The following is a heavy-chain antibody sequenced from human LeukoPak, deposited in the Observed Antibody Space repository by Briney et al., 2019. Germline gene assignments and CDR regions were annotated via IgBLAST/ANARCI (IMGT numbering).Heavy chain of an antibody. V-gene: IGHV3-23*01. D-gene: IGHD2-15*01. J-gene: IGHJ4*02. CDR1: GFTFSSYG. CDR3: AKGGLVYCSGGSCPDHFDY. Sequence: GGSLRLSCAASGFTFSSYGMSWVRQAPGKGLEWVSAISGSGGRTYYADSVRGRSTISRDNSKNTLYQQMNSLRAEDTAVFYCAKGGLVYCSGGSCPDHFDYLVQGTLATVPS. CDR2: ISGSGGRT.